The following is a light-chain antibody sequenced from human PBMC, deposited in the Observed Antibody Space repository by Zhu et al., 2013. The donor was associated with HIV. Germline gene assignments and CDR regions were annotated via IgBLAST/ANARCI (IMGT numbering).Light chain of an antibody. Sequence: DIQMTQTPLTVPASVGDRVTITCRASQSIRNWLAWYQQKPGKAPEVLIYQASTLESGVPSRFSGSGSGTVFTLTISSLQSEDVAVYYCQRSQGPFGQGTKVEIK. CDR2: QAS. V-gene: IGKV1-5*03. CDR3: QRSQGP. CDR1: QSIRNW. J-gene: IGKJ1*01.